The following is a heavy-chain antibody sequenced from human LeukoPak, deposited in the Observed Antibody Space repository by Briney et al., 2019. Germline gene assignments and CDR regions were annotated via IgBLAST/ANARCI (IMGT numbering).Heavy chain of an antibody. J-gene: IGHJ4*02. CDR3: ARDPGHCSSTSCYKFFDY. CDR2: ISNDGNNK. D-gene: IGHD2-2*02. V-gene: IGHV3-33*05. Sequence: GRSLRLSCAASGFIFSSYDMYWVRQAPGKGLEWVAVISNDGNNKQYADSVKGRFTVSRDNAKNSLYLQMNSLRAEDTAVYYCARDPGHCSSTSCYKFFDYWGQGTLVTVSS. CDR1: GFIFSSYD.